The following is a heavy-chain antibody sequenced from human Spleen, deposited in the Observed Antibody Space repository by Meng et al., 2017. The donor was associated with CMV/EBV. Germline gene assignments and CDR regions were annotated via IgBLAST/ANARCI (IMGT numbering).Heavy chain of an antibody. CDR1: GFTFSSYG. D-gene: IGHD4-17*01. Sequence: GESLKISCGVSGFTFSSYGMHWVRQAPGKGLEWVEFIRYDGSNKYYADSVKGRFTISRDNSKNTLYLQMNSLRAEDTAVYYCAKATVDWRYFDYWGQGTLVTVSS. CDR3: AKATVDWRYFDY. V-gene: IGHV3-30*02. J-gene: IGHJ4*02. CDR2: IRYDGSNK.